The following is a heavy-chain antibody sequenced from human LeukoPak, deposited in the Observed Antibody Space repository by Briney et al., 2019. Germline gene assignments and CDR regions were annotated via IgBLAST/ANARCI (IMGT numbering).Heavy chain of an antibody. CDR3: ARTMVRGVNGVTFGY. CDR1: GGTFSSYA. J-gene: IGHJ4*02. V-gene: IGHV1-69*06. D-gene: IGHD3-10*01. Sequence: ASVKVSCKASGGTFSSYAISWVRQAPGQGLEWMGGIIPIFGTANYAQKFQGRVTITADKSTSTAYMELSSLRSDDTAVYYCARTMVRGVNGVTFGYWGQGTLVTVSS. CDR2: IIPIFGTA.